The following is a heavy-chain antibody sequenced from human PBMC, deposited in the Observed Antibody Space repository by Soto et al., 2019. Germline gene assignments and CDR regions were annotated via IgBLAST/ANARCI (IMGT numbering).Heavy chain of an antibody. CDR2: ISSSSSYI. CDR1: GFTFSSYS. J-gene: IGHJ3*02. V-gene: IGHV3-21*01. Sequence: LRLSCAASGFTFSSYSMNWVRQAPGKGLEWVSSISSSSSYIYYADSVKGRFTISRDNAKNSLYLQMNSLRAEDTAVYYCARIVVVITTPRSDAFDIWGQGTMVTVSS. D-gene: IGHD3-22*01. CDR3: ARIVVVITTPRSDAFDI.